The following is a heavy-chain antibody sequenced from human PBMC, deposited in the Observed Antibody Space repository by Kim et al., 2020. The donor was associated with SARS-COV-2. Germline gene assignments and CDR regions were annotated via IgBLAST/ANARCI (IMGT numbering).Heavy chain of an antibody. Sequence: GGSLRLSCAASGFTFDDYAMHWVRQAPGKGLEWVSGISWNSGTIGYADSVKGRFTISRDNAKNSLYLQMNSLRTEDTALYYCAKSKITMFQGVLYGRDV. V-gene: IGHV3-9*01. CDR3: AKSKITMFQGVLYGRDV. J-gene: IGHJ6*01. CDR2: ISWNSGTI. CDR1: GFTFDDYA. D-gene: IGHD3-10*01.